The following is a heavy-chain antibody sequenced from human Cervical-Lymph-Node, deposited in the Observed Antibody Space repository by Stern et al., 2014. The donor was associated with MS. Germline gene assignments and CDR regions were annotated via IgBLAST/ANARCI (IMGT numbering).Heavy chain of an antibody. CDR2: IFWDDEK. Sequence: QVTLRESGPALVKPTQSLTLTCTFSGFSLNTDGVAVGWIRHPTGKDPEWLAVIFWDDEKKYSPSLQTRPAISMDTSKNQVVLNMANMDPLDTGTYYCAHRRTAFYFFDYWGQGILVTVSS. CDR1: GFSLNTDGVA. D-gene: IGHD3-10*01. J-gene: IGHJ4*02. CDR3: AHRRTAFYFFDY. V-gene: IGHV2-5*02.